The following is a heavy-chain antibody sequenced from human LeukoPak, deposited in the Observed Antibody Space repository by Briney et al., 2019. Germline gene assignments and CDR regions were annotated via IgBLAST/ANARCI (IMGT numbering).Heavy chain of an antibody. Sequence: ASVKVSCKASGYTFTGYYMHWVRQAPGQGLEWXGXXXXXXXGTNYAQXFQGRVTMTXDTSISTAYMELSWLRSDDTAVYYCAREDYYDSSGYYKNKEYFQHWGQGTLVTVSS. CDR2: XXXXXXGT. CDR1: GYTFTGYY. CDR3: AREDYYDSSGYYKNKEYFQH. V-gene: IGHV1-2*02. J-gene: IGHJ1*01. D-gene: IGHD3-22*01.